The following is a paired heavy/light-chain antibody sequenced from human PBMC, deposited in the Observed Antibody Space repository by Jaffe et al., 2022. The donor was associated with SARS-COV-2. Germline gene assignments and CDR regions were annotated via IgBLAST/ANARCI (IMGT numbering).Light chain of an antibody. Sequence: QSALTQPASVSGSPGQSITISCTGTSSDVGDYNFVSWYQHHPGKAPKVMIYDVNNRPSGVSTRFSGSKSDNTASLTISGLQAEDEADYYCSSYTRSGRVFGGGTKLTVL. J-gene: IGLJ3*02. CDR3: SSYTRSGRV. CDR2: DVN. V-gene: IGLV2-14*03. CDR1: SSDVGDYNF.
Heavy chain of an antibody. V-gene: IGHV4-4*02. CDR3: AREGGYHGMDV. CDR1: GGSITRNNW. D-gene: IGHD6-25*01. J-gene: IGHJ6*02. Sequence: QVQLRESGPGLVKPSGTLSLTCAVSGGSITRNNWWSWVRQAPGEGLEWIGEMYHSGSTNYNPSLKRRVTISVDKSKNQFSLRLSSVSAADTAVYYCAREGGYHGMDVWGQGTTVTVSS. CDR2: MYHSGST.